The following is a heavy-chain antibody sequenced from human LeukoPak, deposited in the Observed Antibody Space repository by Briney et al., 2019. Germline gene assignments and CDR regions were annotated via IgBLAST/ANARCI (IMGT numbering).Heavy chain of an antibody. CDR3: PRVQDYYNSRGYYDYYYDY. D-gene: IGHD3-22*01. CDR2: IDPEDGET. V-gene: IGHV1-24*01. CDR1: GYTLIELS. J-gene: IGHJ4*02. Sequence: ASVKDSSKVSGYTLIELSMHWVGQAPGKGREWMGGIDPEDGETIYAQRFQGRVIMTEDTSTDTAYMETSSLRSEDRAVYYFPRVQDYYNSRGYYDYYYDYWGQGTLVTVSS.